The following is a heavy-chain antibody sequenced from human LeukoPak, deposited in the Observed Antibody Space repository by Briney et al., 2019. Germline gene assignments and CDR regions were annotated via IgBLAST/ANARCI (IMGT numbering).Heavy chain of an antibody. CDR1: GIHLNGYS. Sequence: PGGSLRLSCVVSGIHLNGYSMNWVRQAPGKGLAWVAAISHDGTDKYYADSVKGRFTISRDNSENTLYLQMNSLRSEDTAVYYCARIGFGYSFGQGFDYWGQGTLVSVSS. D-gene: IGHD5-18*01. V-gene: IGHV3-30-3*01. CDR2: ISHDGTDK. CDR3: ARIGFGYSFGQGFDY. J-gene: IGHJ4*02.